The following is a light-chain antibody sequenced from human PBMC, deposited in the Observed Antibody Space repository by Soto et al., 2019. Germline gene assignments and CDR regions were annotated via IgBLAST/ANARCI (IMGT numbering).Light chain of an antibody. V-gene: IGLV2-11*01. Sequence: QSALTQPRSVSGSPGQSVTISCTGTSSDVGGYNYVSWYQQHPGKAPKLMFYDVSKRPSGVPDRFSGSKSGNTASLTISGLQAEDEADYYCCSYAGRYTYVFATGTKVTVL. CDR3: CSYAGRYTYV. CDR1: SSDVGGYNY. J-gene: IGLJ1*01. CDR2: DVS.